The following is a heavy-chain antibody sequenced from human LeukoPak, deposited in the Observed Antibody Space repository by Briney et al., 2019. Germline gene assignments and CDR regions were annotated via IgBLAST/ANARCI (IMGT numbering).Heavy chain of an antibody. J-gene: IGHJ6*02. CDR3: ARDLLWSRGMDV. V-gene: IGHV4-31*03. D-gene: IGHD2-2*01. Sequence: SETLSLTCTFSGGSISSGGYYWSWIRQHPGKGLEWIGYIYYSGSTYYNPSLKSRVTISVDTSKNQFSLKLSSVTAADTAVYYCARDLLWSRGMDVWGQGTTVTVSS. CDR2: IYYSGST. CDR1: GGSISSGGYY.